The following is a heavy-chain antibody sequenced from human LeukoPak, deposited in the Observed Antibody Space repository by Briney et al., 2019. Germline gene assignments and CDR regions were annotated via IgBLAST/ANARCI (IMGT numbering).Heavy chain of an antibody. CDR1: GYSFTSYW. CDR3: ASWDYYGSGSDAFDI. J-gene: IGHJ3*02. CDR2: IYPGDSDT. V-gene: IGHV5-51*01. D-gene: IGHD3-10*01. Sequence: PGESLKISCKGSGYSFTSYWIGWVRQMPGKGLEWMGIIYPGDSDTRYSPSFQGQVTISADKSIGTAYLQWSSLKASDTAMYYCASWDYYGSGSDAFDIWGQGTMVTVSS.